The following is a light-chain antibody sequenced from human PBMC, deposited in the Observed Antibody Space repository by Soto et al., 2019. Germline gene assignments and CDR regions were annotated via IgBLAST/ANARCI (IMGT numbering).Light chain of an antibody. CDR1: QDITSY. CDR3: QQCDYLPI. J-gene: IGKJ3*01. V-gene: IGKV1-33*01. Sequence: DIQMTQSPSSLSASVGDRVTITCQASQDITSYLNWYQHKPGKAPKLLIYDASILEAGVPPRFSGSGPGTDFTLTISSRQPEVVATYYCQQCDYLPIFGPGTKVDFK. CDR2: DAS.